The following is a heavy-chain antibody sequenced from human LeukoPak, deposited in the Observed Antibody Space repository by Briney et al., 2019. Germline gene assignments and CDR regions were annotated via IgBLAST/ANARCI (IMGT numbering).Heavy chain of an antibody. CDR3: ARGPGRGSSDWYFDL. V-gene: IGHV4-4*02. D-gene: IGHD1-14*01. Sequence: SETLSLTCAVSGGSISSSHWWSWVRQPPGKGLEWIGEIYHSGSINYNPSLKSRVTISVDKSKNQFSLKLNSVTAADTAVYYCARGPGRGSSDWYFDLWGRGTLVAVSS. J-gene: IGHJ2*01. CDR2: IYHSGSI. CDR1: GGSISSSHW.